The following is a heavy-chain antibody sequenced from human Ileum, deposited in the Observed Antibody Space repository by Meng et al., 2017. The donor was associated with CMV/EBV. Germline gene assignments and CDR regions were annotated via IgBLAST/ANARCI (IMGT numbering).Heavy chain of an antibody. V-gene: IGHV3-66*02. CDR1: GLSVSDDY. CDR3: ARGGSYYGYFDY. CDR2: IYTGGLT. Sequence: CAVSGLSVSDDYMTWVRQAPGKGLEWVSVIYTGGLTDYADSVKGRFTISRDNSKNMLYLQMNSLRPEDMAVYYCARGGSYYGYFDYWGQGTLVTVSS. J-gene: IGHJ4*02. D-gene: IGHD1-26*01.